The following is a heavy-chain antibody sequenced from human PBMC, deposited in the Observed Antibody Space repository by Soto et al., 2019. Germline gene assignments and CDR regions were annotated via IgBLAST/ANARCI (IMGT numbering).Heavy chain of an antibody. Sequence: QVQLVESGGGVVQPGRSLRLSCAASGFTFSSYAMHWVRQAPGKGLEWVAVISYDGSNKYYADSVKGRFTISRDNSKNTLYLQMNSLRAEDTAVYYCASDREIGMDVWGQGTTVTVSS. CDR3: ASDREIGMDV. J-gene: IGHJ6*02. D-gene: IGHD3-10*01. CDR1: GFTFSSYA. V-gene: IGHV3-30-3*01. CDR2: ISYDGSNK.